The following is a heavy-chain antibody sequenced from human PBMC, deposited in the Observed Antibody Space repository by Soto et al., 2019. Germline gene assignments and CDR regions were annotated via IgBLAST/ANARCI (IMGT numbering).Heavy chain of an antibody. D-gene: IGHD3-16*01. CDR2: IWHDGGNK. CDR3: ARDGDVNTGFGKDY. J-gene: IGHJ4*02. Sequence: GGSLRLSCAASGFTFSSYGMHWVRQAPGKGLEWVAFIWHDGGNKFYAESVEGRFTISRDNSKNTLYLQMTSLSAEDTAMYYCARDGDVNTGFGKDYWGQGTLVTVSS. CDR1: GFTFSSYG. V-gene: IGHV3-33*01.